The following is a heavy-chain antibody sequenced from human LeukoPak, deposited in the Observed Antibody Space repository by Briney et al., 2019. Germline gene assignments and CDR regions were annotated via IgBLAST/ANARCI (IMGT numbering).Heavy chain of an antibody. CDR3: ARDSASCRGCAFDI. V-gene: IGHV3-7*01. Sequence: PGGSLRLSCAASGFTFKYFWMSWVRQAPGKGLEWVANIKQDGRETHYVASVKGRLTISRDNAKNSLFLQMNSLRAEDTAVYYCARDSASCRGCAFDIWGQGTIITVSS. CDR1: GFTFKYFW. D-gene: IGHD2-2*01. CDR2: IKQDGRET. J-gene: IGHJ3*02.